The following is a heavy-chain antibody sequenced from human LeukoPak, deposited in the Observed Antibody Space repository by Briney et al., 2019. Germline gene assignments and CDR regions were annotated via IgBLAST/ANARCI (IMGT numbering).Heavy chain of an antibody. CDR2: IYYSGST. D-gene: IGHD6-13*01. Sequence: PSETLSLTCTVSGGSISSYYWSWIWQPPGKGLEWIGYIYYSGSTNYNPSLKSRVTITVDTSKNQFSLKLSSVTAADTAVYYCAGVIAADNNWFDPWGQGTLVTVSS. CDR1: GGSISSYY. CDR3: AGVIAADNNWFDP. J-gene: IGHJ5*02. V-gene: IGHV4-59*08.